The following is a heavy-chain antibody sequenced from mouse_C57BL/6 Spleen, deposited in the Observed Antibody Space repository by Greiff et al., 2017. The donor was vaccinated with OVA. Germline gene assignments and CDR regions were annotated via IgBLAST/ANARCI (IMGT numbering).Heavy chain of an antibody. D-gene: IGHD1-1*01. CDR2: ISSGSSTI. CDR1: GFTFSDYG. J-gene: IGHJ3*01. Sequence: EVKLVESGGGLVKPGGSLKLSCAASGFTFSDYGMHWVRQAPEKGLEWVAYISSGSSTIYYADTVKGRFTISRDNAKNTLFLQMTSLRSEDTATYYCARSLTPAWFAYWGQGTLVTVSA. CDR3: ARSLTPAWFAY. V-gene: IGHV5-17*01.